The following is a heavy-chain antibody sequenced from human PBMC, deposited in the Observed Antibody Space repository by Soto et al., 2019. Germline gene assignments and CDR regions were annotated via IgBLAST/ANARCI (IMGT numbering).Heavy chain of an antibody. Sequence: CGSLRLSCAASGFTFSSYAMSWVRQAPGKGLEWVSAISGSGGSTYYADSVKGRFTISRDNSKNTLYLQMNSLRAEDTAVYYCEKGLSTVVTAIDYWGQGTLVTVSA. CDR3: EKGLSTVVTAIDY. J-gene: IGHJ4*02. CDR2: ISGSGGST. D-gene: IGHD2-21*02. V-gene: IGHV3-23*01. CDR1: GFTFSSYA.